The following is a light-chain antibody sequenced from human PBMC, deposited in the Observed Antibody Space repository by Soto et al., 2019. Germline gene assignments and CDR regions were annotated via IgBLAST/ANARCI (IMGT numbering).Light chain of an antibody. Sequence: DIQMTQSPSTLSASVGDRVTITCRASQSISSWLAWYQQKPGKDPKLLIYDASSLESGVPSRFSGSGTETEFTLTISSLQPDDFATYYCQQYNSYSPWTFGQGTKVDIK. CDR3: QQYNSYSPWT. J-gene: IGKJ1*01. V-gene: IGKV1-5*01. CDR2: DAS. CDR1: QSISSW.